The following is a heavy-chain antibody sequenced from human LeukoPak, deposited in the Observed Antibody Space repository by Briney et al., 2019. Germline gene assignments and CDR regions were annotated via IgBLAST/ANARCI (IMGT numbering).Heavy chain of an antibody. V-gene: IGHV3-21*01. CDR2: ISSSSSNI. J-gene: IGHJ4*02. Sequence: GGSLRLSCAASGFTFSSYGMHWVRQAPGKGLEWVSSISSSSSNIYYADSVKGRFTISRDNAKNSLYLQMNSLRVEDTAVYYCARCTTGRTSGSLREIKRSREIDYWGQGTLVTVSS. D-gene: IGHD1-1*01. CDR3: ARCTTGRTSGSLREIKRSREIDY. CDR1: GFTFSSYG.